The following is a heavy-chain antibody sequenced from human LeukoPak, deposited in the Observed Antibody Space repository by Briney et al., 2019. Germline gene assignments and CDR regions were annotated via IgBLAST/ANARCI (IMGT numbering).Heavy chain of an antibody. J-gene: IGHJ3*02. Sequence: GGSLRLSCAASGFTFSRDLMSWVRQAPGEGLGWVANIKQDGSEKYYVDSVKGRFTISRDNAKNSLYLQMNSLRAEDTAVYYCARDRSSGWYGTGDAFDIWGQGTMVTVSS. D-gene: IGHD6-19*01. CDR3: ARDRSSGWYGTGDAFDI. CDR2: IKQDGSEK. CDR1: GFTFSRDL. V-gene: IGHV3-7*01.